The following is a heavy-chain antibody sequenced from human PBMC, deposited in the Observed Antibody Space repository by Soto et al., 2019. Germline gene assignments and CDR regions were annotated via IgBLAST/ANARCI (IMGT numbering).Heavy chain of an antibody. D-gene: IGHD3-10*01. V-gene: IGHV3-23*01. J-gene: IGHJ2*01. CDR3: ARKVPGSTSRPDYWYFDL. CDR1: GFTFINYA. Sequence: EVQLLESGGGLVQPGGFLRLSCAGSGFTFINYAMNWVRRAPGKGLEWVSTISGGGDAPFFADSVRGRFTISRDNSKNTVTLQMNNLGVDDTAVYFCARKVPGSTSRPDYWYFDLWGRGTLVTVSS. CDR2: ISGGGDAP.